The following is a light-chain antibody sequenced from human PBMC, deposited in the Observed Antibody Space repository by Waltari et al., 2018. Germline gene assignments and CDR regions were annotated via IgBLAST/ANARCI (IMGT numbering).Light chain of an antibody. J-gene: IGKJ3*01. CDR2: AAS. CDR3: QQLNTYPLT. V-gene: IGKV1-9*01. Sequence: IQLTQSPSSLSASVGDRVTITCRASQGISSYLDWYQQKPGKAPKLLIYAASTLQSGVPSRFSGSGSGTGFTLTISSLQPKDFATYYCQQLNTYPLTFGPGTKVDIK. CDR1: QGISSY.